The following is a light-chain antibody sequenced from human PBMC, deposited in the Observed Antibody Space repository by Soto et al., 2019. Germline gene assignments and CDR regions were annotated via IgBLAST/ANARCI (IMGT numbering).Light chain of an antibody. V-gene: IGKV1-12*01. CDR3: QQANSFPIT. Sequence: DIQMTQSPSSVSASVGDRVIITCRASQAFGNLLAWYQQKRGKAPILLIYAASSLQSGVPSRFSGSGSGTDFTLTISSLQPEDCAIYFCQQANSFPITFGQGTRLEIK. CDR1: QAFGNL. CDR2: AAS. J-gene: IGKJ5*01.